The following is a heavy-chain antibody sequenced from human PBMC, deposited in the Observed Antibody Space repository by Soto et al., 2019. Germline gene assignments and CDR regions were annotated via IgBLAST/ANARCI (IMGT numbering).Heavy chain of an antibody. J-gene: IGHJ5*02. CDR3: ARGRYCSGGSCYVYNWFDP. CDR2: IYYSGST. CDR1: GGSISSYY. D-gene: IGHD2-15*01. V-gene: IGHV4-59*01. Sequence: SETLSLTCTVSGGSISSYYWSWIRQPPRKGLEWIGYIYYSGSTNYNPSLKSRVTISVDTSKNQFSLKLSSVTAADTAVYYCARGRYCSGGSCYVYNWFDPWGQGTLVTVSS.